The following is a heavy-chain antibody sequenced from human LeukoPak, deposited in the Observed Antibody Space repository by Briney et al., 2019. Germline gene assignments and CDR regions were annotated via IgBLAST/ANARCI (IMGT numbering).Heavy chain of an antibody. V-gene: IGHV4-30-4*01. CDR2: SYYSGST. D-gene: IGHD3-22*01. J-gene: IGHJ4*02. Sequence: SPTLSLTCTVSGGSISSGDYSWSWIRQPPGKGLEWIGYSYYSGSTYYNSSLKSRVTISVDTSKNQFSLKLSSVTAADTAVYYCARAYDSSGYYLLGYWGQGTLVTVSS. CDR3: ARAYDSSGYYLLGY. CDR1: GGSISSGDYS.